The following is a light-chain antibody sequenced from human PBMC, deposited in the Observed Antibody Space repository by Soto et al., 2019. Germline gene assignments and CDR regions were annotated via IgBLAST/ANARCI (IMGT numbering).Light chain of an antibody. CDR3: SSYAGSNNYVV. Sequence: QSALTQPPSASGSPGQSVTISCTGTSSDVGGYHYVSWYQQHPGKAPKLMIYEVSKRPSGVPDRFSGSKSGNTASLTVSGPQAEDEADYYCSSYAGSNNYVVFGGGTKVTVL. CDR1: SSDVGGYHY. V-gene: IGLV2-8*01. J-gene: IGLJ2*01. CDR2: EVS.